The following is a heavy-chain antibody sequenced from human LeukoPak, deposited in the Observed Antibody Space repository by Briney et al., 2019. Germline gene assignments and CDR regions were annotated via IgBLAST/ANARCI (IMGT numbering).Heavy chain of an antibody. CDR3: VKGYYSTSSRFDY. V-gene: IGHV3-23*01. J-gene: IGHJ4*02. D-gene: IGHD6-6*01. CDR2: ISGSGGST. Sequence: PGGSLRLSCAASGFTFSRHGMSWVRQAPGKGLEWVSGISGSGGSTNYADSVKGRFTISRDNSKNTVYLQMNSLRAEDSAVYYCVKGYYSTSSRFDYWDQGTLVTVSS. CDR1: GFTFSRHG.